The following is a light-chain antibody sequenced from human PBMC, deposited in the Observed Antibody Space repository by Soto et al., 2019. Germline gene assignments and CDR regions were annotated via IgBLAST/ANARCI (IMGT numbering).Light chain of an antibody. CDR1: QGISNY. V-gene: IGKV1-27*01. CDR2: PAS. Sequence: DIQMTQSPSSLSASVGDRVTITCRASQGISNYLAWYQQKPGKVPKLLIYPASTLQSRVPSRIRGSGSGTDFTLTNSSLQPEDGATYYCQKYNCACRTFGQGPKVEIK. J-gene: IGKJ1*01. CDR3: QKYNCACRT.